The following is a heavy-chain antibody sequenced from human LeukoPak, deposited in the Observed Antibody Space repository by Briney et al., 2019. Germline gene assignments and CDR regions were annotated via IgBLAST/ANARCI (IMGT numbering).Heavy chain of an antibody. J-gene: IGHJ4*02. CDR3: ARSFGAIGPGEDSPDY. V-gene: IGHV3-43*01. CDR1: GFIFDDYT. Sequence: GGSLRLSCAASGFIFDDYTMHWVRQAPGKGLEWVSIISWNGRSTYYVDSVKGRSTISRDNSKKTLYLQMNSLRTEDTALYYCARSFGAIGPGEDSPDYWGQGTLVTVSS. D-gene: IGHD3-16*01. CDR2: ISWNGRST.